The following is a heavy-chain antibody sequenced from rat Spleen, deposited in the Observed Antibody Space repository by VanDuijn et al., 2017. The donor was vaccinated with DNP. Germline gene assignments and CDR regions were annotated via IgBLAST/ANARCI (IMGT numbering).Heavy chain of an antibody. J-gene: IGHJ2*01. Sequence: EVQLVESGGGLLQPGRSLKLSCAASGFTFSDFYMAWVRQAPGKGLEWVASINNDGARTYYPDSVKGRFTISRDNAKSSLYLQMDSLRSEDTATYYCASLILRDSGYYFDYWGQGVMVTVSS. V-gene: IGHV5-20*01. CDR2: INNDGART. D-gene: IGHD4-1*01. CDR3: ASLILRDSGYYFDY. CDR1: GFTFSDFY.